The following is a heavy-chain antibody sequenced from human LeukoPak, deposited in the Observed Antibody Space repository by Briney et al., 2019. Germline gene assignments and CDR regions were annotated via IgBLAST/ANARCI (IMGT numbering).Heavy chain of an antibody. D-gene: IGHD1-1*01. J-gene: IGHJ6*03. CDR3: ATSGGFVSTNALTGNWFMDV. CDR1: GFIFSSFG. CDR2: IRFDANRK. Sequence: GGSLNLSCEASGFIFSSFGMHWVRQAPGKGLEWVTFIRFDANRKYYEDSVKGRFTVSRDNSKNTLYLQMNSLRAEDTAVYFCATSGGFVSTNALTGNWFMDVWGRGTTVTVSS. V-gene: IGHV3-30*02.